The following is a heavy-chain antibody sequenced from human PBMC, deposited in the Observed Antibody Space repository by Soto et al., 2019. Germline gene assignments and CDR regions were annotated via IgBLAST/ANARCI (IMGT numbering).Heavy chain of an antibody. CDR1: GFTFSSYG. CDR3: AKDSRSSSNYYFDY. Sequence: QVQLVESGGGVVQPGRSLRLSCAASGFTFSSYGMHWVRQAPGKGLEWVAVISYDGTNKYYADSVKGRFTISRDNSKNTLYLRMNSLRAEDTAVYYCAKDSRSSSNYYFDYWGQGTLVTVSS. D-gene: IGHD6-6*01. CDR2: ISYDGTNK. V-gene: IGHV3-30*18. J-gene: IGHJ4*02.